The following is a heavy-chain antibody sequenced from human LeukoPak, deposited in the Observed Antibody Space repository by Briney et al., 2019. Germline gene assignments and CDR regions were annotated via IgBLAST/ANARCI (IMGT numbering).Heavy chain of an antibody. V-gene: IGHV1-46*01. CDR3: ARDGVAAAIDY. Sequence: GASVKVSCKASGYTFTGYYMHWVRQAPGQGLEWMGIINPSGGSTSYAQKFQGRVTMTRDMSTSTVYMELSSLRSEDTAVYYCARDGVAAAIDYWGQGTLVTVSS. D-gene: IGHD6-13*01. J-gene: IGHJ4*02. CDR1: GYTFTGYY. CDR2: INPSGGST.